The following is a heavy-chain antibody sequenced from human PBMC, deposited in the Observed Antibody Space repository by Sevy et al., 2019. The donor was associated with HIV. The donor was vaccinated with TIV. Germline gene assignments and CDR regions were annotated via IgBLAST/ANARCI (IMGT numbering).Heavy chain of an antibody. CDR3: AREPFIVVYYMHV. CDR1: GFTFSSYS. J-gene: IGHJ6*03. Sequence: GGSLRLSCAASGFTFSSYSMNWVRQAPGKGLEWVSYISSSSSTIYYADSVKGRFTISRDNAKNSLYLQMNSLRAEDTAVYYCAREPFIVVYYMHVWGKGTTVTVSS. D-gene: IGHD2-15*01. V-gene: IGHV3-48*01. CDR2: ISSSSSTI.